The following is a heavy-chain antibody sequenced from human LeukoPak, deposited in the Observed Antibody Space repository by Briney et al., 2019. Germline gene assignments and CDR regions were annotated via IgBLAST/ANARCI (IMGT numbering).Heavy chain of an antibody. CDR1: GYTFTSYG. D-gene: IGHD5-12*01. J-gene: IGHJ6*03. V-gene: IGHV1-18*01. Sequence: ASVKVSCEASGYTFTSYGISWVRQAPGQGLEWMGWSSAYNGNTNYAQKFQGRVTMTRDTSISTAYMELSRLRSDDTAVYYCARDRYSGYGPHEIMDVWGKGTTVTISS. CDR3: ARDRYSGYGPHEIMDV. CDR2: SSAYNGNT.